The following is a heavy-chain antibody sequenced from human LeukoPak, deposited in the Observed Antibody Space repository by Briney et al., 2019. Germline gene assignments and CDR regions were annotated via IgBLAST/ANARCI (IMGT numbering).Heavy chain of an antibody. V-gene: IGHV4-31*11. CDR3: ARVPSVIDAFDI. D-gene: IGHD2-21*01. J-gene: IGHJ3*02. Sequence: SETLSLTCAVSGGSISSGGYYWSWIRQHPGKGLEWIAYIYYTGSTYYNPSLKSRLTISVDTSKNHFSLRLSSMTAADTAVYYCARVPSVIDAFDIWGHGTMVTVSS. CDR1: GGSISSGGYY. CDR2: IYYTGST.